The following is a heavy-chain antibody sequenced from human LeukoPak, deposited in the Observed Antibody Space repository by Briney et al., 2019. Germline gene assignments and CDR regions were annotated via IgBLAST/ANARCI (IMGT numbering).Heavy chain of an antibody. J-gene: IGHJ5*02. Sequence: SVKVSCKASGGTFSSYAISWVRQAPGQGLEWMGGIIPIFGTANYAQKFRGRVTITTDESTSTAYMELSSLRSEDTAVYYCARTTCSGGSCYPNWFDPWGQGTLVTVSS. D-gene: IGHD2-15*01. CDR3: ARTTCSGGSCYPNWFDP. V-gene: IGHV1-69*05. CDR2: IIPIFGTA. CDR1: GGTFSSYA.